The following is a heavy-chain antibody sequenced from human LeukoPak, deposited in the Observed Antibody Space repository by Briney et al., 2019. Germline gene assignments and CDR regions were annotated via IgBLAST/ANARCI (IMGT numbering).Heavy chain of an antibody. D-gene: IGHD2-15*01. V-gene: IGHV3-33*01. CDR1: GFTFSNYG. CDR3: ARDRLGYCSGGSCYSAYDGFDI. J-gene: IGHJ3*02. CDR2: IWFGGSNK. Sequence: GGSVRLSCAASGFTFSNYGMHWVRQAPGKGLEWVAVIWFGGSNKFYADSVKGRFTISRDNSKNTLYLQMNGLRGEDTAVYYCARDRLGYCSGGSCYSAYDGFDIWGQGTMVTVSS.